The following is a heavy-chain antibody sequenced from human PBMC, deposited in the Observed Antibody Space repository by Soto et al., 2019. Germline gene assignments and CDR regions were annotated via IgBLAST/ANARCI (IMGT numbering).Heavy chain of an antibody. CDR1: GGSISSYY. J-gene: IGHJ4*02. CDR3: ATRHMDCSSTSCYAYPFDY. Sequence: QVQLQESGPGLVKPSETLSLTCTVSGGSISSYYWSWVRQPPGKGLEWIGYIYYSGRTNYNPSLKSRVTISVDTSKNQFSLKLSSVTAADTAVYYCATRHMDCSSTSCYAYPFDYWGQGTLVTVSS. V-gene: IGHV4-59*08. CDR2: IYYSGRT. D-gene: IGHD2-2*01.